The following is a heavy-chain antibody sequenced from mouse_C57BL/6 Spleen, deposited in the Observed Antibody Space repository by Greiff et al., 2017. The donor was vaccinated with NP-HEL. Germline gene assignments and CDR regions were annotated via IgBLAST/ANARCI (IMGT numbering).Heavy chain of an antibody. V-gene: IGHV3-6*01. Sequence: VQLQQSGPGLVKPSQSLSLTCSVTGYSITSGYYWNWIRQFPGNKLEWMGYISYDGSNNYHPSLKNRISITRDTSKNQFFLKLNSVTTEDTATYYCAQGKIYYGYDGFAYWGQGTLVTVSA. J-gene: IGHJ3*01. CDR3: AQGKIYYGYDGFAY. CDR2: ISYDGSN. CDR1: GYSITSGYY. D-gene: IGHD2-2*01.